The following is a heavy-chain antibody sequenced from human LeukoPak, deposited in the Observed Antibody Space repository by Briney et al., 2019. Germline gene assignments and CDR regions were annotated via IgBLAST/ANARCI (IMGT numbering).Heavy chain of an antibody. CDR2: IKQDGSEK. D-gene: IGHD2-8*01. V-gene: IGHV3-7*01. CDR3: AKAGNGFGY. J-gene: IGHJ4*02. CDR1: GFTFSTNW. Sequence: GGSLRPSCAASGFTFSTNWMSWVRQAPGKGLEWVANIKQDGSEKNYVDSVKGRFTISRDNAKSSLYLQMNSLRAEDTAVYYCAKAGNGFGYWGQGALVTVSS.